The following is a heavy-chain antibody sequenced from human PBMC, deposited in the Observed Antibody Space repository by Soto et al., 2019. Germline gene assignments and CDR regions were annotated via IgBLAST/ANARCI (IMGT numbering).Heavy chain of an antibody. D-gene: IGHD3-22*01. CDR3: AREPVDYYDSSGLFGY. CDR2: ISAYNGNT. V-gene: IGHV1-18*01. CDR1: GYTFTSYG. Sequence: GASVKVSCKASGYTFTSYGISWVRQAPGQGLEWMGWISAYNGNTNYAQKLQGRVTMTTDTSTSTAYMELRSLRSDDTAVYYCAREPVDYYDSSGLFGYWGQGTLVTVSS. J-gene: IGHJ4*02.